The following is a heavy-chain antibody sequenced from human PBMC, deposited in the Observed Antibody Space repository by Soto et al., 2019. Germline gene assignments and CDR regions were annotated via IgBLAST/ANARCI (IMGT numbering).Heavy chain of an antibody. CDR3: AIAAAGPLLMDV. CDR2: ISSSGSTI. J-gene: IGHJ6*03. V-gene: IGHV3-11*01. CDR1: GFTFSDYY. Sequence: GGSLRLSCAASGFTFSDYYMSWIRQAPGKGLEWVSYISSSGSTIYYAGSVKGRFTISRDNAKNSLYLQMNSLRAEDTAVYYCAIAAAGPLLMDVWGKGTTVTVSS. D-gene: IGHD6-13*01.